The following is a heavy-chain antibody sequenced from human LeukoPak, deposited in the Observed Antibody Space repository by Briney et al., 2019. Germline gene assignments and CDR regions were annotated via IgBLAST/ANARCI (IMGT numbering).Heavy chain of an antibody. Sequence: ASVKVSCTASVYTFTSYVISCVRQAPGQGLEWMGWISVYSSNTNYAQTLQGRVTMTTDTSTSTAYMALRRLGFDATAVSYCARVDLLTGYYFFDYWGQGTLVTVSS. D-gene: IGHD3-9*01. J-gene: IGHJ4*02. V-gene: IGHV1-18*01. CDR3: ARVDLLTGYYFFDY. CDR1: VYTFTSYV. CDR2: ISVYSSNT.